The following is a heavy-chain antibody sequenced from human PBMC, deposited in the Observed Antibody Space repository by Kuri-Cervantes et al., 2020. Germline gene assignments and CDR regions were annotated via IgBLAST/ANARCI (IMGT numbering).Heavy chain of an antibody. D-gene: IGHD6-13*01. V-gene: IGHV3-53*01. CDR3: ARSTPGYSSSWYGRYYYGMDV. J-gene: IGHJ6*02. CDR2: VHSGGNT. CDR1: GFIVNNNY. Sequence: GGSLRLSCAASGFIVNNNYMAWARQAPGKGLEWVSVVHSGGNTSYADSVKGRFTISRDNAKNTLYLQMNSLRAEDTAVYYCARSTPGYSSSWYGRYYYGMDVWGQGTTVTVSS.